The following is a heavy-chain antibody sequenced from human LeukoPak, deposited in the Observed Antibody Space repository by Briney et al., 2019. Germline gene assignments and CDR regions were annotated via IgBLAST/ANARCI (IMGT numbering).Heavy chain of an antibody. V-gene: IGHV5-51*01. CDR1: GNSFTSYW. D-gene: IGHD1-1*01. Sequence: GESQKISNKGSGNSFTSYWIGWVRQMPGKGLERMGIIYPGDSDTRYSPSFQGQVTISADKSISTAYLQWSSLKASDTAMYYCARHRTTGTTYNAFDIWGQGTMVTVSS. J-gene: IGHJ3*02. CDR3: ARHRTTGTTYNAFDI. CDR2: IYPGDSDT.